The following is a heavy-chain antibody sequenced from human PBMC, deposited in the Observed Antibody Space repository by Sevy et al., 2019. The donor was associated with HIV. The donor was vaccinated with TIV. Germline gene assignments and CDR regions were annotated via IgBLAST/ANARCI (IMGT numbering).Heavy chain of an antibody. Sequence: SQTLSLTCAISGDSVSSNSAAWNWIRQSPSRGLEWLGRTYYRSKWYNDFAVSVKSRITINPDTSKNQFSLQLNFVTPEETAVYYCTRLTSGYRPRGSFDIWGQGTMVTVSS. J-gene: IGHJ3*02. CDR2: TYYRSKWYN. D-gene: IGHD5-12*01. CDR1: GDSVSSNSAA. CDR3: TRLTSGYRPRGSFDI. V-gene: IGHV6-1*01.